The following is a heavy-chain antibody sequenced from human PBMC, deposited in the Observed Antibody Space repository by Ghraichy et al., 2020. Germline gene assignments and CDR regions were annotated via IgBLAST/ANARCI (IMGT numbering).Heavy chain of an antibody. CDR1: GYTFTTYW. CDR3: ARRLRDGRGGYYFDY. CDR2: IYPRDSDT. D-gene: IGHD5-24*01. V-gene: IGHV5-51*01. J-gene: IGHJ4*02. Sequence: GESLNISCKASGYTFTTYWIAWGRQMPGKGLEWMGIIYPRDSDTTYSPSFQGQVTISVDMSITTAYLQWSSLKASDTAIYYCARRLRDGRGGYYFDYWGQGTLVTVSS.